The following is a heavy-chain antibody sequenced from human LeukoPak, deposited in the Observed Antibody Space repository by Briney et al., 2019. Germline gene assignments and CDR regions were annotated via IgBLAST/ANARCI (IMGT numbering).Heavy chain of an antibody. CDR2: INPNSGGT. Sequence: ASVKVSCKASGYTFTGYYMHWVRQAPGQGLEWMGWINPNSGGTNYAQKFQGWVTMTRDTSISTAYMELSRLRSDDTAVYYCARAPITMVRGVTYPLFDYWGQGTLVTVSS. CDR1: GYTFTGYY. J-gene: IGHJ4*02. V-gene: IGHV1-2*04. D-gene: IGHD3-10*01. CDR3: ARAPITMVRGVTYPLFDY.